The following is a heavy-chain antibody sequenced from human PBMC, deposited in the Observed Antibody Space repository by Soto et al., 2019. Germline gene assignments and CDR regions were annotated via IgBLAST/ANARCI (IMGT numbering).Heavy chain of an antibody. CDR1: GFSFSDGAVG. V-gene: IGHV2-5*02. Sequence: QITLKKSGPTLVKPTQTLKLTCTFSGFSFSDGAVGVGWFRQSPGKAPEWLAIYYWDEDEWHSPSLRTRLSISYEAARSQVVLSMVDMDPQDTATYFCARCRRRESCWGGDCYYFDVWGQGLQVAAS. CDR3: ARCRRRESCWGGDCYYFDV. D-gene: IGHD2-21*01. CDR2: YYWDEDE. J-gene: IGHJ4*02.